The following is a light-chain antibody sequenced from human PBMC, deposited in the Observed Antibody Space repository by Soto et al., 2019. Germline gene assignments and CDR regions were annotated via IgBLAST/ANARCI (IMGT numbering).Light chain of an antibody. J-gene: IGKJ1*01. Sequence: DIPMTQSPSSLSAAVGDRVTITCRASQSISTYLNWYQQKPGKAPKFLIYAASTLRSGVPSRFSGSGSGTDFTLTISSLQPEDFATYYCQHYYSMPLTFGQGTKVEMK. CDR3: QHYYSMPLT. V-gene: IGKV1-39*01. CDR2: AAS. CDR1: QSISTY.